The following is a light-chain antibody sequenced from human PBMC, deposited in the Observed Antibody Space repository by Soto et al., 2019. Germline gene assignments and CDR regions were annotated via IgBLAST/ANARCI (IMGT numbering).Light chain of an antibody. V-gene: IGLV2-14*01. CDR1: DTDIGGHNY. CDR3: TSYRSTFNRV. Sequence: QSALTQPASVSGSPGQSVTISCTGTDTDIGGHNYVSWYQQYPGKAPRLIIFEVSNRPSGVSGRYSCSKSSNTASPTICVLPPDDEAEYHCTSYRSTFNRVFGGGTKLTVL. J-gene: IGLJ2*01. CDR2: EVS.